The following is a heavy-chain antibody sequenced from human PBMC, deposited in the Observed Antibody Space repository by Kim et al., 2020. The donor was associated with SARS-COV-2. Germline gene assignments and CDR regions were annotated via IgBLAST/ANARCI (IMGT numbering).Heavy chain of an antibody. CDR1: GYSLTSYD. D-gene: IGHD3-22*01. V-gene: IGHV1-8*01. CDR3: ARRAALYGSSGYVFHY. J-gene: IGHJ4*02. CDR2: MNPNIGNT. Sequence: ASVKVSCRASGYSLTSYDIGWVRQAPGQGLEWMGWMNPNIGNTGYAQKFQGRVTMTRETSMNTAYMELSSLRSEDTAVYYCARRAALYGSSGYVFHYWGQ.